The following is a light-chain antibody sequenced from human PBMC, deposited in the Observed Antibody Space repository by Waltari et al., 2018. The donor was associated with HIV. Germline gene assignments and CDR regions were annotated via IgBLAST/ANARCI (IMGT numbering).Light chain of an antibody. CDR2: EVY. V-gene: IGLV2-8*01. J-gene: IGLJ3*02. CDR1: SSDIGGYDF. CDR3: SSYAGNYNLV. Sequence: QSALTQPPSASGSPGQSVTISCTGSSSDIGGYDFVSWFQPHPGKAPKLVIYEVYKRPSGVPDRFSVSKSGNTAALTVSVIQAEDEAYYHCSSYAGNYNLVFGGGTKLTVL.